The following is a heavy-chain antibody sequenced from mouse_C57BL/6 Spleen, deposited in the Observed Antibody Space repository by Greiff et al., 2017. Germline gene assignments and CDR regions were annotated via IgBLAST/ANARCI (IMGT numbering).Heavy chain of an antibody. J-gene: IGHJ2*01. CDR2: IDPTDRYT. Sequence: QVQLQQPGAELVKPGASVKLSCKASGYTFTSYWMQWVKQRPGQGLEWIGEIDPTDRYTNYNQKFKGKATLTVDTSSSTAYMHLSSLTSEDSAVYYCARGEPILEDYFDYWGKGTTLTVSS. D-gene: IGHD2-10*02. CDR1: GYTFTSYW. V-gene: IGHV1-50*01. CDR3: ARGEPILEDYFDY.